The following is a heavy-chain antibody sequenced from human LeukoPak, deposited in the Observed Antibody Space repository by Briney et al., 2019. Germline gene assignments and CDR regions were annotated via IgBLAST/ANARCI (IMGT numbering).Heavy chain of an antibody. CDR1: GFTYSSYS. J-gene: IGHJ6*03. V-gene: IGHV3-21*01. CDR3: ARETAVDTAMGYYYYYMDV. Sequence: GGSLRLSCAASGFTYSSYSMHWVRQAPGKGLEWVSSISSSSSYIYYADSVKGRFTISRDNAKNSLYLQMNSLRAEDTAVYYCARETAVDTAMGYYYYYMDVWGKGTTVTVSS. CDR2: ISSSSSYI. D-gene: IGHD5-18*01.